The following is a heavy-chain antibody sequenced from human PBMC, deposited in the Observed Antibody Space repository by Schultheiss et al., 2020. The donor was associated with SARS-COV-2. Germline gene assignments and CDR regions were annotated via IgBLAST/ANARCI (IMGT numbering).Heavy chain of an antibody. CDR3: ARRGVAEVYYFDY. CDR2: IYYSGST. J-gene: IGHJ4*02. Sequence: GSLRLSCAASGFTFSSYSMNWVRQAPGKGLEWIGSIYYSGSTYYNPSLKSRVTISVDTSKNQFSLKLSSVTAADTAVYYCARRGVAEVYYFDYWGQGTLVTVSS. D-gene: IGHD5-12*01. V-gene: IGHV4-59*05. CDR1: GFTFSSYSMN.